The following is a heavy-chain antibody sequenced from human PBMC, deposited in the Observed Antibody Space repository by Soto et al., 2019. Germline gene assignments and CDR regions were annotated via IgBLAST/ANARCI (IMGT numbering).Heavy chain of an antibody. V-gene: IGHV1-2*04. D-gene: IGHD4-17*01. CDR3: ARESGGTTATLDYYYFYMDV. CDR2: INPNSGGT. Sequence: QVQLVQSGAEVKKPGASVRVSCKASGYSFSAYYIHWIRQAPGQGHEWMGWINPNSGGTKFAQKFQGWVTMTRDTSISTAYMELSRLKSDDTAVYFCARESGGTTATLDYYYFYMDVWGKGTTVTVSS. CDR1: GYSFSAYY. J-gene: IGHJ6*03.